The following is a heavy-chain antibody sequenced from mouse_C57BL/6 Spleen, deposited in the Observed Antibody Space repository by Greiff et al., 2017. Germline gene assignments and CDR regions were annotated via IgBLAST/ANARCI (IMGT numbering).Heavy chain of an antibody. CDR1: GYTFTSYW. V-gene: IGHV1-55*01. D-gene: IGHD2-4*01. CDR3: ARLGNDYDGFAY. CDR2: IYPGSGST. J-gene: IGHJ3*01. Sequence: VQLQQPGAELVKPGASVKMSCKASGYTFTSYWITWVKQRPGQGLEWIGDIYPGSGSTNYNEKFKSKATLTVDTSSSTAYMQLSSLTSEDSAVYYCARLGNDYDGFAYWGQGTLVTVSA.